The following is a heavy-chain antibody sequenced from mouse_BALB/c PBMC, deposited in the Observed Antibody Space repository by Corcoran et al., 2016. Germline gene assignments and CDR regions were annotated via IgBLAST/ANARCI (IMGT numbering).Heavy chain of an antibody. CDR1: GYAFTNYL. J-gene: IGHJ4*01. D-gene: IGHD1-2*01. CDR3: ARGATASYAMDY. CDR2: INPGSGGT. Sequence: QVQLQQSGAELVRPGTSVKVSCKASGYAFTNYLIEWVKQRPGQGLEWIGVINPGSGGTNYNEKFKGKATLTADKSSSTAYMQLSSLTSDDSAVYFCARGATASYAMDYWGQGTSVTVSS. V-gene: IGHV1-54*01.